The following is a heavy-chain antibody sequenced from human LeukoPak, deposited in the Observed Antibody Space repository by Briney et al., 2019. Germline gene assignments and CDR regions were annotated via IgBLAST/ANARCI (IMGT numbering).Heavy chain of an antibody. V-gene: IGHV3-33*01. CDR2: IWYDGSNK. J-gene: IGHJ4*02. Sequence: GGSLRLSCAASGFTFSDYTIHWVRQAPGKGLEWVAVIWYDGSNKYYADSVKGRFTISRDNSKNTLYLQMKSLRVEDTAMYYCATNSGSPGGYWGQGTLVTVSS. D-gene: IGHD1-26*01. CDR3: ATNSGSPGGY. CDR1: GFTFSDYT.